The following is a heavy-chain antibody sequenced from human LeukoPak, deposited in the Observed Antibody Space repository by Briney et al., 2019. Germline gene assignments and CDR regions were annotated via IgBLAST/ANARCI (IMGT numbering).Heavy chain of an antibody. CDR1: GGSISSSSYY. J-gene: IGHJ4*02. V-gene: IGHV4-39*01. Sequence: NPSETLSLTCTVSGGSISSSSYYWGWIRQPPGKGLEWIGSIYYSGSTYYNPSLKSRVTISVDTSKNQFSLKLSSVTAADTAVYYCARNQLLSQFGYWGQGTLVTVSS. CDR2: IYYSGST. D-gene: IGHD2-2*01. CDR3: ARNQLLSQFGY.